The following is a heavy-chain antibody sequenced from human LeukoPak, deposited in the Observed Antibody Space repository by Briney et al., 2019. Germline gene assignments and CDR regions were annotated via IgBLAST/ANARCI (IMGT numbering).Heavy chain of an antibody. Sequence: GGSLRLSCAASGFTFRSFCTYWVREGPGKGLEWVAFIRYDGSNKYYADSVKGRFTISRDNSKNTLYLQMNSLRAEDTAVYYCASEKWLNTWELLTFDYWGQGTLVTVSS. CDR3: ASEKWLNTWELLTFDY. D-gene: IGHD1-26*01. J-gene: IGHJ4*02. CDR2: IRYDGSNK. CDR1: GFTFRSFC. V-gene: IGHV3-30*02.